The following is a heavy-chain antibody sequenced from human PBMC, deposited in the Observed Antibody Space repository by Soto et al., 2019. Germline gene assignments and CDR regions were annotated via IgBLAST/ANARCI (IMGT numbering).Heavy chain of an antibody. V-gene: IGHV1-69*06. Sequence: GASVKVSCKDSGGTFSSYAISWVRQAPGQGREWMGGIIPSIGTAKYAQKFQGRGTITADKSTSTAYMELSSLRSEDTAVYYCVRDGALPKEYCSGGSWPPGYYFDYWGQGTLVTVSS. D-gene: IGHD2-15*01. CDR1: GGTFSSYA. J-gene: IGHJ4*02. CDR2: IIPSIGTA. CDR3: VRDGALPKEYCSGGSWPPGYYFDY.